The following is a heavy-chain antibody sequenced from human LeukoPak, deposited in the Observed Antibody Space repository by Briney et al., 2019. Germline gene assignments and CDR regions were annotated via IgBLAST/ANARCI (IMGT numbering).Heavy chain of an antibody. CDR3: AKDPQAAAAPGWFDY. J-gene: IGHJ4*02. Sequence: GGSLRLSCAASGFTFSSYAMSWVRQAPGKGLEWVSVISGSGGSTYYADSVKGRFTISRDNSENMLYLQMNSLRADDTAVYYCAKDPQAAAAPGWFDYWGQGTLVTVSS. CDR1: GFTFSSYA. D-gene: IGHD6-13*01. V-gene: IGHV3-23*01. CDR2: ISGSGGST.